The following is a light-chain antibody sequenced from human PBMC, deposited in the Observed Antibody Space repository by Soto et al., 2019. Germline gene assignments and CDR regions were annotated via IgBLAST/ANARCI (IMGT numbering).Light chain of an antibody. CDR2: WAS. CDR1: QSLLYSSSNKNY. CDR3: QQYYTTPWT. J-gene: IGKJ1*01. Sequence: DIVMTQSPDSLAVPLGERATITCKSSQSLLYSSSNKNYLAWYQQKPGQAPNLLFYWASTRESGVPDRFSGSGSGTDFTLTISSLQAEDGAVYFCQQYYTTPWTFGRGTTVEIK. V-gene: IGKV4-1*01.